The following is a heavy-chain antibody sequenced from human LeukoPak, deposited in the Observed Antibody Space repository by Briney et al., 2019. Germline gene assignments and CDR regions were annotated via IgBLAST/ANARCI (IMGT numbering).Heavy chain of an antibody. V-gene: IGHV3-64*02. Sequence: GGSLRLSYAASGFSFSNYAMHWVRQAPGKGPEYVSAINSNGGSTYYADSVKGRFTISRDNAKNTLYLQMDSLRPEDIGVYYCAREGMYSSSPYVGYYMDVWGKGATVTVSS. D-gene: IGHD6-13*01. CDR3: AREGMYSSSPYVGYYMDV. CDR1: GFSFSNYA. CDR2: INSNGGST. J-gene: IGHJ6*03.